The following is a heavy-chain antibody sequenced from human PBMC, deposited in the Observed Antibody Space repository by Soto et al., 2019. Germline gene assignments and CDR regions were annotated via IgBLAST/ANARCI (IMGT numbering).Heavy chain of an antibody. Sequence: SPTLSLPCAISGDSVSSNSAAWNWIRQSPSRGLEWLGRTYYRSKWYNDYAVSVKSRITINPDTSKNQFSLQLNSVTPEDTAVYYCARDLSQWLGTGNYYYYYGMDVWGQGTTVTVSS. V-gene: IGHV6-1*01. CDR3: ARDLSQWLGTGNYYYYYGMDV. D-gene: IGHD6-19*01. CDR1: GDSVSSNSAA. CDR2: TYYRSKWYN. J-gene: IGHJ6*02.